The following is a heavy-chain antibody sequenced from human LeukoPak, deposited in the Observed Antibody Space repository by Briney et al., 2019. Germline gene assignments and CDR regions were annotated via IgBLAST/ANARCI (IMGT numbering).Heavy chain of an antibody. V-gene: IGHV4-61*02. D-gene: IGHD3-10*01. CDR3: ARAPEYGWGSYLLY. CDR1: GSSISSGVYY. J-gene: IGHJ4*02. Sequence: PSETLSLTCTVSGSSISSGVYYWGWLGQPAGKGLEWIVRIHTHGTTYYNPSHKRRVTISVYTPKSQFSRNLSSVPAADTGVYDCARAPEYGWGSYLLYWGQGIQVTVSS. CDR2: IHTHGTT.